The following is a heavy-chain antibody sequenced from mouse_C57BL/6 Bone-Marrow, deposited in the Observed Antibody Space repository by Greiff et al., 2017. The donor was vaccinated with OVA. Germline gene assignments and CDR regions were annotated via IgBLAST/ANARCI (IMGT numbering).Heavy chain of an antibody. D-gene: IGHD2-12*01. CDR3: ARTRGGYSMDY. V-gene: IGHV1-9*01. CDR2: ILPGSGSP. Sequence: QVQLQQSGAELMKPGASVKLSCKATGYTFTGYWIEWVKQRPGHGLEWIGEILPGSGSPNYNAQFKGKATFTADTSSNTAYMQLSSLTTEDSAIYYCARTRGGYSMDYWGQGTSVTVSS. J-gene: IGHJ4*01. CDR1: GYTFTGYW.